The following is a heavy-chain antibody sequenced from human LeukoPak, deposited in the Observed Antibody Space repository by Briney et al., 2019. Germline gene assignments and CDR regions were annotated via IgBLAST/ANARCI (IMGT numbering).Heavy chain of an antibody. J-gene: IGHJ5*02. Sequence: GGSLRLSCAASGFTFSSYAISWVRQAPGQGLEWMGGIIPIFGTANYAQKFQGRVTITADESTSTAYMELSSLRSEDTAVYYCARKTTVTTVGWFDPWGQGTLVTVSS. CDR3: ARKTTVTTVGWFDP. V-gene: IGHV1-69*01. CDR2: IIPIFGTA. CDR1: GFTFSSYA. D-gene: IGHD4-11*01.